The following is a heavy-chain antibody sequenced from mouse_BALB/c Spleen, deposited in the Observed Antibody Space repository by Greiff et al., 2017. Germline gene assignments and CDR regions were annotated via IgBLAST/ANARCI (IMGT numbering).Heavy chain of an antibody. CDR2: INPYNDGT. J-gene: IGHJ3*01. CDR1: GYTFTSYV. V-gene: IGHV1-14*01. Sequence: VHVKQSGPELVKPGASVKMSCKASGYTFTSYVMHWVKQKPGQGLEWIGYINPYNDGTKYNEKFKGKATLTSDKSSSTAYMELSSLTSEDSAVYYCARSRVYGNYGDWFAYWGQGTLVTVSA. D-gene: IGHD2-1*01. CDR3: ARSRVYGNYGDWFAY.